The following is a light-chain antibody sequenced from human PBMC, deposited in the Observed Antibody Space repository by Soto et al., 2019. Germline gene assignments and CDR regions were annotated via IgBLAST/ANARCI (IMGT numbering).Light chain of an antibody. Sequence: EIVMTQSPATLSVSPGERVTLSCRASQGIGITLAWHRQEPGQAPRLLIYSASTRATSIPARFSGSGSGTEFTLTISSLQSEDFGIYYCQHYKTWPLSFGGGTKVDIK. V-gene: IGKV3-15*01. CDR1: QGIGIT. J-gene: IGKJ4*01. CDR3: QHYKTWPLS. CDR2: SAS.